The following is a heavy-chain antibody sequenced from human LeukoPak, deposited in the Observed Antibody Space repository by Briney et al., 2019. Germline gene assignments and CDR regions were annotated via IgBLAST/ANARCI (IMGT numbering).Heavy chain of an antibody. J-gene: IGHJ2*01. D-gene: IGHD3-22*01. Sequence: GGSLRLSCAASGFTFSDYYMSWIRQAPGKGLEWVSYISSSGSTIYYADSVKGRFTISRDNAKNSLYLQMNSLRAEDTAVYYCARARTSGYHFYWYFDLWGRGTLVTVSS. CDR2: ISSSGSTI. CDR1: GFTFSDYY. V-gene: IGHV3-11*04. CDR3: ARARTSGYHFYWYFDL.